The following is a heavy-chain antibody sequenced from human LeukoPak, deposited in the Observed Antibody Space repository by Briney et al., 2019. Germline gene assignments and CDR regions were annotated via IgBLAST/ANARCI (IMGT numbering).Heavy chain of an antibody. D-gene: IGHD6-13*01. CDR1: GYTFTSYG. V-gene: IGHV1-18*01. CDR2: INGYNGNT. CDR3: ARSIAAAGSLSDY. J-gene: IGHJ4*02. Sequence: GASVKVSCKASGYTFTSYGISWVRQAPGQGLEWMGWINGYNGNTNYAQKLQGRVSMTTDTSTNTAYMELRSLRSDDTAVYYCARSIAAAGSLSDYWGQGTLVTVSS.